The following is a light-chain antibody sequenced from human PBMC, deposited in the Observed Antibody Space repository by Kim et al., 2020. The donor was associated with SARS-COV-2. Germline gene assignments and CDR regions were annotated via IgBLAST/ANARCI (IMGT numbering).Light chain of an antibody. Sequence: QSVTISCTGSNSNIGAEYDVHWYHHLPGTAPKLLTFVNKNRPSGVPDRFSGSKSGTSASLVITGLQAEDEADYYCQSYDISLSAYVFGPGTKVTVL. J-gene: IGLJ1*01. CDR3: QSYDISLSAYV. V-gene: IGLV1-40*01. CDR1: NSNIGAEYD. CDR2: VNK.